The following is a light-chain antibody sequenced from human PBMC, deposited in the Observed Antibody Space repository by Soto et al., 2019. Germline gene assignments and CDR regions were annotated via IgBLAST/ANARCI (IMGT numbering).Light chain of an antibody. J-gene: IGKJ3*01. CDR1: QGISNW. V-gene: IGKV1-12*01. CDR3: HQAYNFPRVT. CDR2: AAS. Sequence: MTQSPSSVSASVGDRVTITCRASQGISNWLAWYQQKPGRAPKLLIHAASTLQSGVPSRFSGSGSGTDFTLTSISLQPEDFATYYCHQAYNFPRVTFGPGTKVDIK.